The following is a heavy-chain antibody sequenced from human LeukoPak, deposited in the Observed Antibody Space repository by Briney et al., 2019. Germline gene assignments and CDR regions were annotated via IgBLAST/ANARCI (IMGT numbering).Heavy chain of an antibody. CDR3: ARDEVDCSGGSCYYMGLGNAFDI. D-gene: IGHD2-15*01. CDR2: ISYDGSNK. V-gene: IGHV3-30*04. J-gene: IGHJ3*02. Sequence: GRSLRLSCAASGFTFSSYAMHWVRQASGKGLEWVAVISYDGSNKYYADSVKGRFTISRDNSKNTLYLQMNSLRAEDTAVYYCARDEVDCSGGSCYYMGLGNAFDIWGQGTMVTVSS. CDR1: GFTFSSYA.